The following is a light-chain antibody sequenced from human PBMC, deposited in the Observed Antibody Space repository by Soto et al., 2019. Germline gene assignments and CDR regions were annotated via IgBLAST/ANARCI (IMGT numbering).Light chain of an antibody. Sequence: QSVLTQPPSVSGAPGQRVTISCTGSSSNIGAYYDVHWYQQLPGTAPKLLIYGNNNRPSGVPDRFSGSKSGTSASLAITGLQPEDEADYYCQSYDSSRSGSVFGGGTQLTVL. CDR3: QSYDSSRSGSV. J-gene: IGLJ2*01. CDR2: GNN. CDR1: SSNIGAYYD. V-gene: IGLV1-40*01.